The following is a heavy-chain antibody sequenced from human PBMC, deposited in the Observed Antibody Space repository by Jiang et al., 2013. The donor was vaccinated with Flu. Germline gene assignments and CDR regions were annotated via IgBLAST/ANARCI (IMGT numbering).Heavy chain of an antibody. CDR1: YW. D-gene: IGHD1-26*01. V-gene: IGHV5-51*01. Sequence: YWIGWVRQMPGKGLEWMGIIYPGDSDTRYSPSFQGQVTISADKSISTAYLQWSSLKASDTAMYYCARRGGLTYYGMDVWGQGTTVTVSS. CDR2: IYPGDSDT. CDR3: ARRGGLTYYGMDV. J-gene: IGHJ6*02.